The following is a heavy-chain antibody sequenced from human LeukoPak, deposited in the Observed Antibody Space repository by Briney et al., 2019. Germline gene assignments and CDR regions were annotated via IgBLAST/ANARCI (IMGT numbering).Heavy chain of an antibody. CDR3: VRGLGNYYKVGWYSDP. J-gene: IGHJ2*01. CDR2: ISFDGNNK. V-gene: IGHV3-30*03. CDR1: GFNFRNYG. D-gene: IGHD3-10*01. Sequence: GGSLRLSRAPSGFNFRNYGMYWVRPAPGRGLEWVAVISFDGNNKHYADSVKGRFTVSRDNSKNILYLDMKSLRAGDTAGHFFVRGLGNYYKVGWYSDPCGRG.